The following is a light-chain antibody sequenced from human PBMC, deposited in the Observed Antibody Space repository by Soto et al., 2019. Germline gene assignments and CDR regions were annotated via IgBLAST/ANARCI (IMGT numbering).Light chain of an antibody. Sequence: DIQLTQSPSSLSASVGDRVTITCQASQDISNHLNWYQQKPGKAPNLLIYDASDLETGVPSRFSGGGSGTFFSFTIHSLQPEDIATSYCQKHDGVPLFGPGTKVEIK. CDR3: QKHDGVPL. CDR1: QDISNH. V-gene: IGKV1-33*01. CDR2: DAS. J-gene: IGKJ3*01.